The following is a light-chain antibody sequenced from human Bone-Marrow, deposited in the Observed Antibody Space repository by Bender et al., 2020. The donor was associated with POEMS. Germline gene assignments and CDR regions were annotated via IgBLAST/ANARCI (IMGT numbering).Light chain of an antibody. J-gene: IGLJ3*02. CDR3: QTWGTGLNWV. V-gene: IGLV4-69*02. CDR1: SGHNSYA. Sequence: QLVLTQSPSASASLGASVKLTCTLTSGHNSYAIAWHQQRPEKGPRYLMKVNSDGSHTKGDGIPDRFSGSSSGAERYLTISSLQSEDEADYYCQTWGTGLNWVFGGGTKLTVL. CDR2: VNSDGSH.